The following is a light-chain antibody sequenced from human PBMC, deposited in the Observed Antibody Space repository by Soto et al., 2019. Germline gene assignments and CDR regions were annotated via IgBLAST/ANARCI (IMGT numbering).Light chain of an antibody. CDR3: QSYDSNLSGVL. Sequence: QSVLTQPPSVSGAPGQRVTIFCTGTTSNIGAGYDVHWYQQLPGTAPKLVVYGNINRPSGVPDRFSGSQSGTSASLAITGLQAEDESDYYCQSYDSNLSGVLFGGGTQLTVL. CDR2: GNI. J-gene: IGLJ2*01. CDR1: TSNIGAGYD. V-gene: IGLV1-40*01.